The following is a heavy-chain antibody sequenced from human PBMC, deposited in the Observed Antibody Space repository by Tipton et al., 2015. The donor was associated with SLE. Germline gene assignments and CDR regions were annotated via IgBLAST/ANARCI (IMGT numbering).Heavy chain of an antibody. J-gene: IGHJ4*02. D-gene: IGHD2-15*01. CDR3: ARELPYFDY. Sequence: TLSLTCTVSGDSISSGYYWGWIRQPPGKGLEWIGSIYHSGSTYYNPSLKSRVTISVDTSKNQFSLKLSSVTAADTAVYYCARELPYFDYWGQGTLVTVSS. CDR2: IYHSGST. V-gene: IGHV4-38-2*02. CDR1: GDSISSGYY.